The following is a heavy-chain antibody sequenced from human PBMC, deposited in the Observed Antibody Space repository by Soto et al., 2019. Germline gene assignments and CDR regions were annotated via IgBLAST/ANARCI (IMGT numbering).Heavy chain of an antibody. CDR2: IRVSGYT. CDR3: ATYAEAAGGTDS. CDR1: GGSISSGYYH. J-gene: IGHJ4*02. Sequence: SETQSLTCTVSGGSISSGYYHWSWVRQLPGKGLEWIGYIRVSGYTQYNPSLQSRLTISVDASNNQFSLRLTSVTAADTAVYYCATYAEAAGGTDSWGQGTLVTVSS. D-gene: IGHD6-13*01. V-gene: IGHV4-31*03.